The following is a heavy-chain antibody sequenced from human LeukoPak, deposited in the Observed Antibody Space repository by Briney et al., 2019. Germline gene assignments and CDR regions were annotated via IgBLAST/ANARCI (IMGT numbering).Heavy chain of an antibody. CDR1: GFTFSSYS. J-gene: IGHJ4*02. Sequence: GGSLRLSCAASGFTFSSYSMNWVRQAPGKGLEWVSYISSSSSTIYYADSVKGRFTISRDNSKNTLYLQMNSLRAEDTAVYYCARDHDSSGYCFDYWGQGTLVTVSS. V-gene: IGHV3-48*01. D-gene: IGHD3-22*01. CDR2: ISSSSSTI. CDR3: ARDHDSSGYCFDY.